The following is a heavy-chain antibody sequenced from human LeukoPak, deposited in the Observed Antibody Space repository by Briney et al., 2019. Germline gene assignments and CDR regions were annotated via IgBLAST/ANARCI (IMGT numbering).Heavy chain of an antibody. D-gene: IGHD2-15*01. CDR3: ARHGRGSCSGGSCYHQDY. V-gene: IGHV5-51*01. CDR1: GYSFITYW. CDR2: IYPGDSDT. J-gene: IGHJ4*02. Sequence: HGEPLKISCEGPGYSFITYWIAWVRKMPGKGLEWLGIIYPGDSDTRYSPSFQGQVTISADKSTSTAYLQWSGLKAADSAMYYCARHGRGSCSGGSCYHQDYWGQGTLVTVSS.